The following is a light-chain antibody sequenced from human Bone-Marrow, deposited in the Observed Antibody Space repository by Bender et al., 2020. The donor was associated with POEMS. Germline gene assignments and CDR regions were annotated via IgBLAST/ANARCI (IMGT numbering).Light chain of an antibody. Sequence: QSALTQPASVSGSPGQSITISCTGTTGDVGAYNLVSWYQQHPGKAPKLIIYDVTKRPSGVPDRFSGSKSGNTASLTISGLQAEDEGDYYCCSYAGSYTYVFGAGTKVTVL. V-gene: IGLV2-11*01. J-gene: IGLJ1*01. CDR3: CSYAGSYTYV. CDR1: TGDVGAYNL. CDR2: DVT.